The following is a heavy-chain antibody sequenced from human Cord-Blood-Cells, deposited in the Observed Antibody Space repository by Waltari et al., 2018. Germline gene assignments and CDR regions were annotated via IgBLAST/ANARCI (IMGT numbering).Heavy chain of an antibody. CDR2: INHSGST. CDR3: ARVHRIAAAGTDV. J-gene: IGHJ6*02. V-gene: IGHV4-34*01. Sequence: QVQLQQWGAGLWKPSETLSLTCAGYGGSFSGYYWSWIRQPPGKGLEWIGEINHSGSTNYNPSLKSRVTISVDTSKNQFSLKLSSVTAADTAVYYCARVHRIAAAGTDVWGQGTTVTVSS. CDR1: GGSFSGYY. D-gene: IGHD6-13*01.